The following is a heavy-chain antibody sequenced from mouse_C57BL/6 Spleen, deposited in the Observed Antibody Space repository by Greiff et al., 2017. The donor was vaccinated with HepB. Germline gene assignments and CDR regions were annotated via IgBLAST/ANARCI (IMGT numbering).Heavy chain of an antibody. D-gene: IGHD1-1*01. CDR1: GYSITSGYY. CDR2: ISYDGSN. J-gene: IGHJ2*01. V-gene: IGHV3-6*01. CDR3: ARVDYYGSLYFDY. Sequence: EVKLQESGPGLVKPSQSLSLTCSVTGYSITSGYYWNWIRQFPGNKLEWMGYISYDGSNNYNPSLKNRISITRATSKNQFFLKLNSVTTEDTATYYCARVDYYGSLYFDYWGQGTTLTVSS.